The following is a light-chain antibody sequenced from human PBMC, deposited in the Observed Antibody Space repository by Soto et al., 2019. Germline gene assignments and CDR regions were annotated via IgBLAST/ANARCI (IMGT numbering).Light chain of an antibody. CDR1: QSINSKS. Sequence: EIVLTQSPGTLSLSPGEGATVSCRVSQSINSKSLVWYQRKFGQAPRLLIYNTSTRATGIPDRFSGSGSGTAFTLSISGLEHEAFAVYYCQHYGGSFIFGPGTKVDFK. V-gene: IGKV3-20*01. CDR2: NTS. CDR3: QHYGGSFI. J-gene: IGKJ3*01.